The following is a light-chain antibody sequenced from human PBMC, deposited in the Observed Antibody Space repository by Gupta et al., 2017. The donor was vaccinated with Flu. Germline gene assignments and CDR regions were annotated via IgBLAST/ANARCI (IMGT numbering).Light chain of an antibody. CDR1: QGIKNY. CDR3: QQRHNYPPFN. Sequence: DIQLTQSPSFLSASVGDRVTITCRASQGIKNYLAWYQQKPGKAPNLLIYAASTLQSGVPSRFSGSGSGKEFTLTITSRQPEDFAPYYCQQRHNYPPFNFGQGTKLDIK. CDR2: AAS. J-gene: IGKJ2*01. V-gene: IGKV1-9*01.